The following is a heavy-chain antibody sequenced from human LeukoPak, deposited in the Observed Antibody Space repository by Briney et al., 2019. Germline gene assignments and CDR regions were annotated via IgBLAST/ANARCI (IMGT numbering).Heavy chain of an antibody. CDR1: GCTVITTD. V-gene: IGHV3-53*04. D-gene: IGHD5-12*01. CDR2: IFVGGNT. CDR3: ARGGYSGHDPYYFDS. Sequence: GGSLRRSCSASGCTVITTDMSCASQAPRNGLECVSVIFVGGNTYYAACVMGRLTIYRHNTENKIYLQMDSLRPEDTAVDYCARGGYSGHDPYYFDSWGQGSLVTVSS. J-gene: IGHJ4*02.